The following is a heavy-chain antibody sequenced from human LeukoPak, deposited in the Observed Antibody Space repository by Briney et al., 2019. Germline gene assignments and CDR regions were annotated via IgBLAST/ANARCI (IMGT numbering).Heavy chain of an antibody. CDR3: ATLDKDSSGYYLNYFDY. Sequence: GASVKVSCKVSGYTLTELSMHWVRQAPGKGLEWMGGFDPEDGETIYAQKFQGRVTMTEDTSTDTAYMELSSLRSEDTAVYYCATLDKDSSGYYLNYFDYWGQGSLVTVSS. D-gene: IGHD3-22*01. J-gene: IGHJ4*02. CDR1: GYTLTELS. CDR2: FDPEDGET. V-gene: IGHV1-24*01.